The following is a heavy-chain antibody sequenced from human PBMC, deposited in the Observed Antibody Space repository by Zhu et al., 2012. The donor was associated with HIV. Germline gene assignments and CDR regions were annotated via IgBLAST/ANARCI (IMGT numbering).Heavy chain of an antibody. J-gene: IGHJ6*02. CDR1: GESFNVYY. Sequence: QVQLQQWGTGLLKPSETLSLTCAVYGESFNVYYWSWIRQSPGKGLEWIGEVHHSGRTNYNPSLKSRVTISIDTSKKQFPLKMTSVTAAETAVYYCARRGDVAAVGSDYQRGISVWGQGTTVTVSS. V-gene: IGHV4-34*01. CDR2: VHHSGRT. CDR3: ARRGDVAAVGSDYQRGISV. D-gene: IGHD6-13*01.